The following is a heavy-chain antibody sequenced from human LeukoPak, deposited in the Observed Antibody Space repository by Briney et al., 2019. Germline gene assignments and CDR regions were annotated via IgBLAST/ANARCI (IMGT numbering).Heavy chain of an antibody. CDR2: ISGSGGTT. CDR1: GFTFSNYA. D-gene: IGHD5-18*01. J-gene: IGHJ4*02. V-gene: IGHV3-23*01. Sequence: GGSLKVSCATSGFTFSNYAVSWVRQAPGKGLEWVSSISGSGGTTYYADCLKGRYTISRDNSKNTLYLQMNSLRAEDTAVYYCAKYPYRASAGLVDYWGGGTGDTVSS. CDR3: AKYPYRASAGLVDY.